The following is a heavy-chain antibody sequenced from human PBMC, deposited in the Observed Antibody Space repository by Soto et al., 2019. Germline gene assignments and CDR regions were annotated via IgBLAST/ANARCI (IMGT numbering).Heavy chain of an antibody. CDR2: IYYSGST. D-gene: IGHD3-22*01. CDR1: GGSISSGGYY. CDR3: ARDFYDSSGYYYFDY. Sequence: PSETLSLTCTVSGGSISSGGYYWSWIRQHPGKGLEWIGYIYYSGSTYYNPSLKSRVTISVDTSKNQFSLKLSSVTAADTAVYYCARDFYDSSGYYYFDYWGQGTLVTSPQ. J-gene: IGHJ4*02. V-gene: IGHV4-31*03.